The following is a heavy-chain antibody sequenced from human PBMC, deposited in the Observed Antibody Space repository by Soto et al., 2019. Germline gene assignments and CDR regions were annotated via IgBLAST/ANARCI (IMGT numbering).Heavy chain of an antibody. Sequence: XTVKVSSEASGEPFTSYYMHWVRQAPGQGLEWMGIINPSAGSTSYAQKFQCRVTMTRDTSTSTVYMELSSLRSEDTAVYYCARTFVIWGDYEFWSGYYNGIHIYYYYGMDVWGQGTTVTVSS. CDR1: GEPFTSYY. D-gene: IGHD3-3*01. CDR3: ARTFVIWGDYEFWSGYYNGIHIYYYYGMDV. CDR2: INPSAGST. J-gene: IGHJ6*02. V-gene: IGHV1-46*01.